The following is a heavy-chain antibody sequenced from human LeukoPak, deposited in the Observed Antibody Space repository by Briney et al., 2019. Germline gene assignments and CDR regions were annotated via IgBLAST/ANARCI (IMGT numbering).Heavy chain of an antibody. CDR3: ARGLQAARLAVADS. Sequence: GGSLRLSCAASGFTFSSYWMSWVRQAPGKGLEWVANIKQDGSEKYYVDSVKGRFTISRDNAKNSLYLQMNSLRAEDTAVYYCARGLQAARLAVADSWGQGTLVTVSS. V-gene: IGHV3-7*01. D-gene: IGHD6-19*01. J-gene: IGHJ5*02. CDR2: IKQDGSEK. CDR1: GFTFSSYW.